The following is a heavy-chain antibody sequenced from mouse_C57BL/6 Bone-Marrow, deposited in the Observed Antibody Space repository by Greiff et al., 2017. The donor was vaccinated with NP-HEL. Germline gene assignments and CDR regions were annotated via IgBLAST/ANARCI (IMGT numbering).Heavy chain of an antibody. CDR3: ARHIYYYGSSYAMDY. Sequence: VKLQESGPGLVAPSQSLSITCTVSGFSLTSYGVHWVRQPPGKGLEWLVVIWSDGSTTYNSALKSRLSISKDNSKSQVFLKMNSLQTDDTAMYYCARHIYYYGSSYAMDYWGQGTSVTVSA. V-gene: IGHV2-6-1*01. J-gene: IGHJ4*01. CDR1: GFSLTSYG. D-gene: IGHD1-1*01. CDR2: IWSDGST.